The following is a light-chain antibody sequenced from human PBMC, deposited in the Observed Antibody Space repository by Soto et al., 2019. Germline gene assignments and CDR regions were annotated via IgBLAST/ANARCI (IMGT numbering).Light chain of an antibody. CDR1: SSNIGRYS. CDR2: SSN. V-gene: IGLV1-44*01. J-gene: IGLJ3*02. Sequence: QSVLTQPPSASGTPGQRVTISCSGSSSNIGRYSATWYQQLPGTAPRLLIFSSNQRPSDVPARFSGSKSGSSASLAISGLQSGDKADYFCSAWDDSLDAWVFGGGTKVTVL. CDR3: SAWDDSLDAWV.